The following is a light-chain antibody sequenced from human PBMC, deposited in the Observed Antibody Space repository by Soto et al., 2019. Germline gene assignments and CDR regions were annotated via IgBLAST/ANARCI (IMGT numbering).Light chain of an antibody. Sequence: DIQMTQSPSTLSASVGDRVTITCRASQSISSWLAWYQQKPGKAHKLLIYKASSLESGVPSKFSGSGSGTEFTLTISSLQPDDVATYYCEQYNGYWSFDPGTKVEFK. J-gene: IGKJ1*01. CDR2: KAS. CDR1: QSISSW. V-gene: IGKV1-5*03. CDR3: EQYNGYWS.